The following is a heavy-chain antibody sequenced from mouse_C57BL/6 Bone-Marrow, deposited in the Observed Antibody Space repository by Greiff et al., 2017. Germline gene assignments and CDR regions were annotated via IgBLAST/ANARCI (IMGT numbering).Heavy chain of an antibody. CDR2: IYPRSGNT. J-gene: IGHJ3*01. CDR1: GYTFTSYG. Sequence: VKLMESGAELARPGASVKLSCKASGYTFTSYGISWVKQRTGQGLEWIGEIYPRSGNTYYNEKFKGKATLTADKSSITAYMELLSLTSEDSAVYFCARSGFAWFAYWGQGTLVTVSA. V-gene: IGHV1-81*01. CDR3: ARSGFAWFAY.